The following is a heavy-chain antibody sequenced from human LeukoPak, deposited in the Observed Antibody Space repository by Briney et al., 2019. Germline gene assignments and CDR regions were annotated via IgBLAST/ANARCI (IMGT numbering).Heavy chain of an antibody. CDR2: TYYRYKWYN. V-gene: IGHV6-1*01. CDR1: GDSVSSNSAA. D-gene: IGHD3-9*01. Sequence: SQTLSLTCAISGDSVSSNSAAWNWTRQSPSRGLEWLGRTYYRYKWYNDYAVSVKSRITINPDTSKNQFSLQLNSVTPEDSAVYYCARDFELDYDILTGYILGGLGCWGQGTLVTVSS. J-gene: IGHJ4*02. CDR3: ARDFELDYDILTGYILGGLGC.